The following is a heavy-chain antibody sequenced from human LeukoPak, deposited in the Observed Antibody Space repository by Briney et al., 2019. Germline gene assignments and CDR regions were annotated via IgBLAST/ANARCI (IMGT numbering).Heavy chain of an antibody. CDR1: VFIFSSYS. V-gene: IGHV3-21*01. J-gene: IGHJ4*02. CDR3: ARGGPYCSSPSCYYLGPIDY. Sequence: GGSLRLSCAASVFIFSSYSMKCVRQSPGKGLEWSTSISSSSSYIYSADSVKARFTIYRDNAKKSLSVQMTRLRAADTAVYYCARGGPYCSSPSCYYLGPIDYWGQGTLVTVSS. CDR2: ISSSSSYI. D-gene: IGHD2-2*01.